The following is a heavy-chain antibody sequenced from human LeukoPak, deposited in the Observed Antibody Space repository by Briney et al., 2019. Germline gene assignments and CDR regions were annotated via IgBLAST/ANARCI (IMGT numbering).Heavy chain of an antibody. CDR1: GFTFSSYA. Sequence: GGSLRLSCATSGFTFSSYAMSWVRQAPGKGLEWVSSISSSSSYIYYADSVKGRFTISRDNAKNSLYLQMNSLRAEDTAVYYCAREGGYCSGGSCYAGFYYYYYGMDVWGQGTTVTVSS. D-gene: IGHD2-15*01. V-gene: IGHV3-21*01. J-gene: IGHJ6*02. CDR2: ISSSSSYI. CDR3: AREGGYCSGGSCYAGFYYYYYGMDV.